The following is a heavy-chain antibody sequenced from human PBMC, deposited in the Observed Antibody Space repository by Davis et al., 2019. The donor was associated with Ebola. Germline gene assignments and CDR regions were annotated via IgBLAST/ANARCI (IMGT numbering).Heavy chain of an antibody. CDR1: GGSFSGYY. D-gene: IGHD2-15*01. V-gene: IGHV4-34*01. CDR2: INHSGST. J-gene: IGHJ4*02. Sequence: PSETLSLTCAVYGGSFSGYYWSWIRQPPGKGLEWIGEINHSGSTNYNPSLKSRVTISVDTSKNQFSLKLSSVTAADTAVYYCARGPDIVVVVAATPYDYWGQGTLVTVSS. CDR3: ARGPDIVVVVAATPYDY.